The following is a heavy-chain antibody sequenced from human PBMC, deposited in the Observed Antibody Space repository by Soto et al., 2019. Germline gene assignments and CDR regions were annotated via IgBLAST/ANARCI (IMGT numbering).Heavy chain of an antibody. CDR3: GMPGGVGGVGGY. CDR2: IIPIFGTA. CDR1: GGTFSSYA. D-gene: IGHD3-16*01. Sequence: QVQLVQSGAEVKKPGSSVKVSCKASGGTFSSYAISWVRQAPGQGLEWMGGIIPIFGTANYAQKFQGRVRIPAEEPRDTAYGGGGGGSCEDRAVFYWGMPGGVGGVGGYWGQGTLVTVSS. J-gene: IGHJ4*02. V-gene: IGHV1-69*12.